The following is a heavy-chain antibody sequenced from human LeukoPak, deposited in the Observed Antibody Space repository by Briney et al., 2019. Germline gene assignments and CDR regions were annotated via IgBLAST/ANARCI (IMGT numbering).Heavy chain of an antibody. CDR1: GYILTSYW. D-gene: IGHD3-9*01. V-gene: IGHV5-51*01. J-gene: IGHJ4*02. Sequence: GESLQISCKGSGYILTSYWIAWVRQLPGKGLEWMGIIYPGDSDTRYGPSFQGQVTISADKSTSTAYLQWSSLKASDTAMYYCARQGLTLEYWGQGTLVTVSS. CDR2: IYPGDSDT. CDR3: ARQGLTLEY.